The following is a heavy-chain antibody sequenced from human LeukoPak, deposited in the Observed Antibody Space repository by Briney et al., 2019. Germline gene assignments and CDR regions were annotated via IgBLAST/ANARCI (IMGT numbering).Heavy chain of an antibody. J-gene: IGHJ6*02. CDR1: GGSISSSSYY. Sequence: PSETLSLTCTVSGGSISSSSYYWGWIRQPPGKGLEWIGSIYYSGSTYYNPSLKSRVTISVDTSKNQFSLKLSSVTAADTAVYYCARQVYGYCSSTGCLLLAYYYYYGMDVWGQGTTVTVSS. CDR3: ARQVYGYCSSTGCLLLAYYYYYGMDV. V-gene: IGHV4-39*01. D-gene: IGHD2-2*01. CDR2: IYYSGST.